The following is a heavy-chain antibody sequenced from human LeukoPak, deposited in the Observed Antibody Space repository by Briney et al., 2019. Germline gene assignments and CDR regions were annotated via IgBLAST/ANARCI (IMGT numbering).Heavy chain of an antibody. CDR1: GFTFSSYG. Sequence: GGSLRLSCAASGFTFSSYGMHWVRQAPGKGLEWVAFIRYDGSNKYYADSVKGRFTISRDNSKNTLYLQMNSLRAEDTAVYYCAKIVVVPAASDAFDIWGQGTMVTVSS. D-gene: IGHD2-2*01. V-gene: IGHV3-30*02. J-gene: IGHJ3*02. CDR3: AKIVVVPAASDAFDI. CDR2: IRYDGSNK.